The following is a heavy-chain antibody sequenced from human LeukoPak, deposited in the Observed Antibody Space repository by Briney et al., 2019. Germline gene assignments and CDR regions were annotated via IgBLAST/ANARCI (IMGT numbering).Heavy chain of an antibody. CDR1: GGSISSYY. CDR2: IYYSGST. V-gene: IGHV4-59*01. CDR3: ARDRGGSYSNWFDP. Sequence: PSETLSLTCTVSGGSISSYYWSWIRQPPGKGLEWIGYIYYSGSTNYNPSLKSRVTISVDTSKNQFSLKLSSVTAADTAVYYCARDRGGSYSNWFDPWGQGTLVTVSS. D-gene: IGHD1-26*01. J-gene: IGHJ5*02.